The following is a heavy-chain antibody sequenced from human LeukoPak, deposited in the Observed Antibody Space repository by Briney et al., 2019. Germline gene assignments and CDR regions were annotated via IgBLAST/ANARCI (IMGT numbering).Heavy chain of an antibody. Sequence: PGGSLRLSCAASGFTFSSYAMSWVRQAPGKGLEWVSAISGSGGSTYYADSVKGRFTISRDNSKNTLYLQMNSLRAEDTAVYYCAKEDRIAALPGSSYFDYWGQGTLVTVSS. CDR3: AKEDRIAALPGSSYFDY. CDR2: ISGSGGST. V-gene: IGHV3-23*01. D-gene: IGHD6-6*01. J-gene: IGHJ4*02. CDR1: GFTFSSYA.